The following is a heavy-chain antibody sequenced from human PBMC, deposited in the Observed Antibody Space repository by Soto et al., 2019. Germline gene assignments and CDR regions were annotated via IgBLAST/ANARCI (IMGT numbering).Heavy chain of an antibody. V-gene: IGHV4-30-4*01. D-gene: IGHD3-3*01. CDR2: IYYSGST. J-gene: IGHJ5*02. CDR3: ARGYYDFWSGYAPYNWFDP. Sequence: LSLTCTVSGGSISSGDYYWSWIRQPPGKGLEWIGYIYYSGSTYYNPSLKSRVTISVDTSKNQFSPKLSSVTAADTAVYYCARGYYDFWSGYAPYNWFDPWGQGTLVTVSS. CDR1: GGSISSGDYY.